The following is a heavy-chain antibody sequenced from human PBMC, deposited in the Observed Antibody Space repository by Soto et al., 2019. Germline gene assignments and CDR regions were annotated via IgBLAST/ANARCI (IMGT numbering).Heavy chain of an antibody. V-gene: IGHV1-69*13. CDR1: GGTFSSYA. Sequence: SVKVSCKASGGTFSSYATSWVRQAPGQGLEWMGGIIPIFGTANYAQKFQGRVTITADESTSTAYMELSSLRSEDTAVYYCARTAARFPPVNGMDVWGQGTTVTVSS. CDR2: IIPIFGTA. D-gene: IGHD6-6*01. CDR3: ARTAARFPPVNGMDV. J-gene: IGHJ6*02.